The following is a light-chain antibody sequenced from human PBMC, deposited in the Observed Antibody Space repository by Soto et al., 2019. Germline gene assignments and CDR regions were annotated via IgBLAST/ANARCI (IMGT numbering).Light chain of an antibody. CDR3: GSYTSSSYTSSSTLYV. V-gene: IGLV2-14*01. CDR1: SNDVGGYNY. Sequence: QSALTQPASVSGSPGQSITISCTGTSNDVGGYNYVSWYQQYPGKAPKLMIYDVSNRPSGVSNRFSGSKSGNTASLTISGLQAEDEADYYCGSYTSSSYTSSSTLYVFGTGTKLTVL. CDR2: DVS. J-gene: IGLJ1*01.